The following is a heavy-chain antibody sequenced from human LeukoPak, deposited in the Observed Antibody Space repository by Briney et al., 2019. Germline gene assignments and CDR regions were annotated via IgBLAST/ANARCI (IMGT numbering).Heavy chain of an antibody. CDR1: GYSFTSHC. CDR3: DRQIGVAGTSNDY. V-gene: IGHV5-51*01. CDR2: IYPGDSDT. Sequence: GESLKISCKGSGYSFTSHCIACVRQMPGKGLEWMGIIYPGDSDTRYSPSFQGQVTISADKSISTAYLHTSIQKSSDTAMYYCDRQIGVAGTSNDYWGQGTLVTVSS. D-gene: IGHD6-19*01. J-gene: IGHJ4*02.